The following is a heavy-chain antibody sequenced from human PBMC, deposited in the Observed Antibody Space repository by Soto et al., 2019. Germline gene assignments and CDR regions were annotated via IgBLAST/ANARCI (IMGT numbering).Heavy chain of an antibody. CDR2: IWYDGSNK. V-gene: IGHV3-33*01. CDR1: GFTFSSYG. J-gene: IGHJ4*02. Sequence: ESGGGVVQPGRSLRLSCAASGFTFSSYGMHWVRQAPGKGLEWVAVIWYDGSNKYYADSVKGRFTISRDNSKNTLYLQMNSLRAEDTAVYYCARAGDSSGYLDYWGQGTLVTVSS. D-gene: IGHD3-22*01. CDR3: ARAGDSSGYLDY.